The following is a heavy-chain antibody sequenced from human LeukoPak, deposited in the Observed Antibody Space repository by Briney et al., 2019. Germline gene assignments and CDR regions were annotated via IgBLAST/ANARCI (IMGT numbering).Heavy chain of an antibody. CDR2: INHSGST. J-gene: IGHJ4*02. CDR3: ARVGRPTYYYGSGSYPHPFDY. Sequence: PSETLSLTCAVYGGSFSGYYWSWIRQPPGKGLEWIGEINHSGSTNYNPSLKSRVTISVDTSKNQFSLKLSSVTAADTAVYYCARVGRPTYYYGSGSYPHPFDYWGQGTLVTVSS. V-gene: IGHV4-34*01. CDR1: GGSFSGYY. D-gene: IGHD3-10*01.